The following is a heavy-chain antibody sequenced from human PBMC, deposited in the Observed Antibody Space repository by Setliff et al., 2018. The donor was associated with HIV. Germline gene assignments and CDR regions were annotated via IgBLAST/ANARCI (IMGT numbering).Heavy chain of an antibody. CDR1: GYTFTGYY. Sequence: RASVKVSCKASGYTFTGYYMHWVRQAPGQGLEWMGWINPNSGGTNYAQKFQGRVTITADESTSTAYMELSSLRSEDTAVYYCARLTLSYYDSSGDRPGGSGYWGQGTLVTVSS. CDR2: INPNSGGT. CDR3: ARLTLSYYDSSGDRPGGSGY. V-gene: IGHV1-2*02. J-gene: IGHJ4*02. D-gene: IGHD3-22*01.